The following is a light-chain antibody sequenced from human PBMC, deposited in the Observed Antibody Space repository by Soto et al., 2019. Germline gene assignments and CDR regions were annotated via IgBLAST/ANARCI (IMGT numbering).Light chain of an antibody. Sequence: QSALTQPASVSGSPGQSITISCTGTSSDVGSYNLVSWYQQHPGKAPKVMIYEGSKRPSGVSNRFSGSKSGNTASLTISGLQAEDEADYYCCSYAGSSMYVVFGGGTKLTVL. J-gene: IGLJ2*01. CDR3: CSYAGSSMYVV. CDR1: SSDVGSYNL. CDR2: EGS. V-gene: IGLV2-23*01.